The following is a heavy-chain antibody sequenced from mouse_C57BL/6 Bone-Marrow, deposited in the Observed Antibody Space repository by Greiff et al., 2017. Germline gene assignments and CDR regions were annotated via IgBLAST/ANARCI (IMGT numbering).Heavy chain of an antibody. J-gene: IGHJ3*01. Sequence: VQLQQSGAELARPGASVKLSCKASGYTFTSYGISWVKQRTGQGLEWIGEIYPRSGNTYYNEKFKGKATLTADKSSSTAYMELRSLTSEDSAVYFCARDDYCSAWFAYWGQGTLVTVSA. CDR3: ARDDYCSAWFAY. CDR2: IYPRSGNT. CDR1: GYTFTSYG. D-gene: IGHD1-1*01. V-gene: IGHV1-81*01.